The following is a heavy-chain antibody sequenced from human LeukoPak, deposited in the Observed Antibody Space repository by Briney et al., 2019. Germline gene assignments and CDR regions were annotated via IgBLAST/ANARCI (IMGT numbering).Heavy chain of an antibody. J-gene: IGHJ4*02. CDR3: ARDNNYAFDY. CDR2: IAGGSEAI. Sequence: GGSLRLSCAVSGFSFSSYSMNWVRQAPVKGPEWVAFIAGGSEAIRYADSVRGRFTIFRDNAKNSVYLQMNSLTAEDTAVYYCARDNNYAFDYWGQGALVTVSS. CDR1: GFSFSSYS. D-gene: IGHD1-20*01. V-gene: IGHV3-48*01.